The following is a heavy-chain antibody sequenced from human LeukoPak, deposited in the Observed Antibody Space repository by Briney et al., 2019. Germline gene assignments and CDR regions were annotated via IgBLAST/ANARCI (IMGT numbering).Heavy chain of an antibody. CDR3: AQYNNIWFSFES. D-gene: IGHD1-1*01. J-gene: IGHJ4*02. CDR1: GGSFSGYY. Sequence: PSETLSLTCAVYGGSFSGYYWSWIRQPPGKGLEWIGEINHSGSTNYNPSLKSRVTMSVDTSKNQFSLKLSSVTAADTAVFYCAQYNNIWFSFESWGQGTLVTVSS. V-gene: IGHV4-34*01. CDR2: INHSGST.